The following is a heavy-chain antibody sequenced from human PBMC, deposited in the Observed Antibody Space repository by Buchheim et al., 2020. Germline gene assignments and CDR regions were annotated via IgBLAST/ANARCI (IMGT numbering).Heavy chain of an antibody. CDR2: IKPDGSEK. D-gene: IGHD6-19*01. CDR3: ARERRGSSGWYYFDY. CDR1: GFTFSRYW. J-gene: IGHJ4*02. V-gene: IGHV3-7*01. Sequence: EVQLVESGGGLVQPGGSLRLSCAASGFTFSRYWMSWVRQAPGKGLEWVANIKPDGSEKYYVDSVKGRFTISRDNAKNSLYLQMNRLRAEDTAVYYCARERRGSSGWYYFDYWGQGTL.